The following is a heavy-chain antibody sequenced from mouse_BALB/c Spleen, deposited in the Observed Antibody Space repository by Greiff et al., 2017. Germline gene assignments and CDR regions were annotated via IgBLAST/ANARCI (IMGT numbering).Heavy chain of an antibody. V-gene: IGHV5-17*02. CDR2: ISSGSSTI. CDR1: GFTFSSFG. J-gene: IGHJ2*01. CDR3: ARSSYDHYFDY. D-gene: IGHD2-3*01. Sequence: DVQLVESGGGLVQPGGSRKLSCAASGFTFSSFGMHWVRQAPEKGLEWVAYISSGSSTIYYADTVKGRFTISRDNPKNTLFLQMTSLRSEDTAMYYCARSSYDHYFDYWGQGTTLTVSS.